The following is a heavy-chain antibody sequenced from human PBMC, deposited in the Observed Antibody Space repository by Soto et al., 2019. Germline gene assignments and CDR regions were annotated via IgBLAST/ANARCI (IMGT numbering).Heavy chain of an antibody. D-gene: IGHD3-3*01. J-gene: IGHJ6*02. Sequence: GGSLRLSCAASGFTFSSYGMHWVRQAPGKGLEWVAVIWYDGSNKYYADSVKGRFTISRDNSKNTLYLQMNSLRAEDTAVYYCASCSRRVCDFWSGYSWGPYYYYYGMDVWGQGTTVTVSS. CDR1: GFTFSSYG. V-gene: IGHV3-33*01. CDR3: ASCSRRVCDFWSGYSWGPYYYYYGMDV. CDR2: IWYDGSNK.